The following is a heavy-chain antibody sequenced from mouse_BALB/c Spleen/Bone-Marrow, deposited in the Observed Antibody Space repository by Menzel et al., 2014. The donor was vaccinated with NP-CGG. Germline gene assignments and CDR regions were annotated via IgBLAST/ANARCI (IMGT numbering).Heavy chain of an antibody. CDR2: IDPANGNT. CDR3: ARNGYYVYYYAMDY. J-gene: IGHJ4*01. Sequence: AQLQQSGAELVKPGASVKLSCTASGFNIKDTYMHWVKQRPEQGLGWIGRIDPANGNTKYDPKFQGKATITADTSSNTAYLQLSSLTSEDTAVYYCARNGYYVYYYAMDYWGQGTSVTVSS. CDR1: GFNIKDTY. D-gene: IGHD2-3*01. V-gene: IGHV14-3*02.